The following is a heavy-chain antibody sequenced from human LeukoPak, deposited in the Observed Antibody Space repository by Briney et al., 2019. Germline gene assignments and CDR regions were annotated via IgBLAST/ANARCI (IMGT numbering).Heavy chain of an antibody. J-gene: IGHJ4*02. V-gene: IGHV1-18*01. CDR2: INTQNGNT. CDR1: GYTFTTYV. D-gene: IGHD2-8*01. Sequence: ASVKVSCKAPGYTFTTYVITWVRQAPGQGPEWRGWINTQNGNTNFAQRFQGRVTMTTDTSTSTAYMELRSLRSDDTAVYYCARACTTFITQWCFSDYWGQGTLVTVSS. CDR3: ARACTTFITQWCFSDY.